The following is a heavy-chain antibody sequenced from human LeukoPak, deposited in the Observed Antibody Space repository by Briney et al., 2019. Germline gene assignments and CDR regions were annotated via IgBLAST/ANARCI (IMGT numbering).Heavy chain of an antibody. CDR3: ARDLRYYYDSSGYQRGNAFDI. V-gene: IGHV3-30-3*01. J-gene: IGHJ3*02. CDR1: GFTFSSYA. D-gene: IGHD3-22*01. CDR2: ISYDGSNK. Sequence: GRSLRLSCAASGFTFSSYAMHWVRQAPGKGLEWVAVISYDGSNKYYADSVKGRFTISRDNSKNTLYLQMNSLRAEDTAVYYCARDLRYYYDSSGYQRGNAFDIWGQGTMVTVSS.